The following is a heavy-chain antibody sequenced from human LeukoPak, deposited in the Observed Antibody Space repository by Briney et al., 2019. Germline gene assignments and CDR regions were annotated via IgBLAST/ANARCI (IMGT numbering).Heavy chain of an antibody. Sequence: ASVKVSCKASGYTFTGYYMHWVRQAPGQGLEWMGWINPNSGGTNYAQKFQGRVTMTRDTSISTAYMEMSSLRSEDTAMYYCARIPYSGYEYRGFAYWGQGTLVTVSS. CDR1: GYTFTGYY. CDR3: ARIPYSGYEYRGFAY. J-gene: IGHJ4*02. CDR2: INPNSGGT. V-gene: IGHV1-2*02. D-gene: IGHD5-12*01.